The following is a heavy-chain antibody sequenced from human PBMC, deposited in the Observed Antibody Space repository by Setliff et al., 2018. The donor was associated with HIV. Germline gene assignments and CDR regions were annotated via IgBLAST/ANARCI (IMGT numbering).Heavy chain of an antibody. CDR2: IYYSENP. CDR3: ARLIDVRIFDY. J-gene: IGHJ4*02. Sequence: SETLSLTCTVSGDSISSGGYYWSWIRQLPGKGLEWIGYIYYSENPHYNPSLKSRVTISADTSKNQFSLKLNSVTAADTAVYYCARLIDVRIFDYWGQGTLVTVSS. CDR1: GDSISSGGYY. V-gene: IGHV4-61*08.